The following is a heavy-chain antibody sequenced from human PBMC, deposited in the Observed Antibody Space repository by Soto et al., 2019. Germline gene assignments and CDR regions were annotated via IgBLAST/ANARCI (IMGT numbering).Heavy chain of an antibody. CDR2: IYSGGST. Sequence: GGSLRLSCAASGFTVSSNYMSWVRQAPGKGLEWVSVIYSGGSTYYADSVKGRFTISRDNSKNTLYLQMNSLRAEDTAVYYCARTSSRGYSGSYPPHYFDYWGQGTLVTVSS. CDR3: ARTSSRGYSGSYPPHYFDY. J-gene: IGHJ4*02. V-gene: IGHV3-53*01. D-gene: IGHD1-26*01. CDR1: GFTVSSNY.